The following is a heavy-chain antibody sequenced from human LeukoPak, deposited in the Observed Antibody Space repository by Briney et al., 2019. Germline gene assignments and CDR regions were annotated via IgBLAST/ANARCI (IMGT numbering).Heavy chain of an antibody. Sequence: ASVKVSCKTSGYTFTAFYMHWVRQAPGPGIEWMGCINANTGDTNTAQKFQGRVTMTRDTSISTVYVELSRLRSDDTAVYYCARWSLSDSKNFDYWGQGTLVTVSS. D-gene: IGHD2-21*02. J-gene: IGHJ4*02. CDR2: INANTGDT. CDR3: ARWSLSDSKNFDY. V-gene: IGHV1-2*02. CDR1: GYTFTAFY.